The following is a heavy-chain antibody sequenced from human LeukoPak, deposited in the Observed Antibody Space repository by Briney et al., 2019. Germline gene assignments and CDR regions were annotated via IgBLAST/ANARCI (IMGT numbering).Heavy chain of an antibody. V-gene: IGHV1-18*01. Sequence: ASVKVSCKASGYTSTNYGISWVRQAPGQGLEWMGWSSAHNGNTDYAQKVQGRVTMTTDTSTSTAYMELRSLRSDDTAVYYCARGRYCSGGSCYSGAFDNWGQGTMVTVSS. CDR1: GYTSTNYG. J-gene: IGHJ3*02. CDR2: SSAHNGNT. D-gene: IGHD2-15*01. CDR3: ARGRYCSGGSCYSGAFDN.